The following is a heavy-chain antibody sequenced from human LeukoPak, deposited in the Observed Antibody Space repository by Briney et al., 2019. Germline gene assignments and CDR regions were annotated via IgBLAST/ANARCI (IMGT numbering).Heavy chain of an antibody. CDR1: GGTFSSYA. CDR3: ARDHAGPGDY. D-gene: IGHD3-10*01. J-gene: IGHJ4*02. V-gene: IGHV1-69*04. Sequence: SVKVSCKASGGTFSSYAISWVRQAPGQGLEWMGRIIPILGIANYAQKFQGRVTITADKSTSTAYMELSSLRSDDTAVYYCARDHAGPGDYWGQGTLVTVSS. CDR2: IIPILGIA.